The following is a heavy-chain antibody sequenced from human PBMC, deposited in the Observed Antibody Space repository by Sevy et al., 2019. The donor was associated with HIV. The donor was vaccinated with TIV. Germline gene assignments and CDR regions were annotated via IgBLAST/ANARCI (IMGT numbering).Heavy chain of an antibody. V-gene: IGHV1-18*04. Sequence: ASVKVSCKTSGYTFNTFGINWVRQAPGQGLQWVGWISAYNGNTKYVQKLQGRVSMTTETSRSTVYMELRSLRSDHTAVYYCARDSISLVQGIIITPYYYGMDVWGQGTTVTVSS. D-gene: IGHD3-10*01. CDR2: ISAYNGNT. CDR3: ARDSISLVQGIIITPYYYGMDV. CDR1: GYTFNTFG. J-gene: IGHJ6*02.